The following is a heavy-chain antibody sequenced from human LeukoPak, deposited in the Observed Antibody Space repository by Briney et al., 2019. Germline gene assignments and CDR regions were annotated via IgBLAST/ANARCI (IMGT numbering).Heavy chain of an antibody. J-gene: IGHJ4*02. CDR3: ARRLRGVQPGNY. V-gene: IGHV3-23*01. CDR2: ISGSGGST. Sequence: GGSLRLSCAASGFTFSDYNMRWIRQAPGKGLEWVSAISGSGGSTYYADSVKGRFTISRDNSKNSLYLQMNSLRAEDTAVYYCARRLRGVQPGNYWGQGTLVTVSS. D-gene: IGHD6-13*01. CDR1: GFTFSDYN.